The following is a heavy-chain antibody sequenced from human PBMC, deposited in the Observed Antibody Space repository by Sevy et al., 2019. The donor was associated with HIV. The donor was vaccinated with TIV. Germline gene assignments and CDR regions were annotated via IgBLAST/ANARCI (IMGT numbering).Heavy chain of an antibody. J-gene: IGHJ1*01. Sequence: GGSLRLSCAASGFTFSSYGMHWVRQAPGKGLEWVAVIWYDGSNKYYADSVKGRFTISRDNSKNTLYLQMNSLRAEDTAVYYCARDSGGIAAAGTPLPEYFQHWGQGTLVTVSS. D-gene: IGHD6-13*01. CDR3: ARDSGGIAAAGTPLPEYFQH. CDR1: GFTFSSYG. V-gene: IGHV3-33*01. CDR2: IWYDGSNK.